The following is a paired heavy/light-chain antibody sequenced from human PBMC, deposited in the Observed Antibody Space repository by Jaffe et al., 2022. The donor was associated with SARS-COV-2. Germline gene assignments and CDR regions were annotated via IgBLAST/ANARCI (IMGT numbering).Light chain of an antibody. CDR3: QQYGSSWT. J-gene: IGKJ1*01. V-gene: IGKV3-20*01. CDR2: GAS. Sequence: EIVLTQSPGTLSLSPGERATLSCRASQSVSSSYLAWYQQKPGQAPRLLIYGASSRATGIPDRFSGSGSGTDFTLTISRLEPEDFAVYYCQQYGSSWTFGQGTKVEIK. CDR1: QSVSSSY.
Heavy chain of an antibody. CDR2: IKSKTDGGTT. V-gene: IGHV3-15*01. CDR1: GFTFSNAW. J-gene: IGHJ6*02. CDR3: TTDLTSSDYYYYYGMDV. D-gene: IGHD3-10*01. Sequence: EVQLVESGGGLVKPGGSLRLSCAASGFTFSNAWMSWVRQAPGKGLEWVGRIKSKTDGGTTDYAAPVKGRFTISRDDSKNTLYLQMNSLKTEDTAVYYCTTDLTSSDYYYYYGMDVWGQGTTVTVSS.